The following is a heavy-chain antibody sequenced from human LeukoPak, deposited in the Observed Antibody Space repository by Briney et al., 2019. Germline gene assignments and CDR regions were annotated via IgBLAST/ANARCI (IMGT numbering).Heavy chain of an antibody. V-gene: IGHV6-1*01. CDR1: GDSVSSNSAA. CDR3: ARGIFNAFDF. Sequence: SQTLSLTCAISGDSVSSNSAAWNWIRQSPSRGLEWLGRTYYRSKWYSDYGISVKSRIIINPDTSKNQFSLQLTSVTPEDTAMYFCARGIFNAFDFWGLGTMVTVSS. CDR2: TYYRSKWYS. J-gene: IGHJ3*01.